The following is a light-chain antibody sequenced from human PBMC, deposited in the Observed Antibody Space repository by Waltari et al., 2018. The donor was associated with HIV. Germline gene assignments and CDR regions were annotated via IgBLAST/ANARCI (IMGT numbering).Light chain of an antibody. V-gene: IGKV3-11*01. CDR2: DTS. J-gene: IGKJ4*01. CDR3: QQRSKWPLT. Sequence: EIVLTQSPATLSLSPGERATLSCRASQSVTNYLAWYQQKPGQAPRLLIYDTSNRASGIPARFSGSGSRTDFTLTISSLEPEDFALYFCQQRSKWPLTFGGGTKVEI. CDR1: QSVTNY.